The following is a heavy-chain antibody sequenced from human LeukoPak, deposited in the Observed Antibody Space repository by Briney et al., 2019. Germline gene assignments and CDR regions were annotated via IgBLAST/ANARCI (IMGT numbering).Heavy chain of an antibody. CDR2: IYYSGST. CDR3: ARDRSIAARLIGNWFDP. D-gene: IGHD6-6*01. V-gene: IGHV4-39*07. CDR1: GGSISSSSYY. Sequence: KASETLSLTCTVSGGSISSSSYYWGWIRQPPGKGLEWIGSIYYSGSTYYNPSLKSRVTISVDTSKNQFSLKLSSVTAADTAVYYCARDRSIAARLIGNWFDPWGQGTLVTVSS. J-gene: IGHJ5*02.